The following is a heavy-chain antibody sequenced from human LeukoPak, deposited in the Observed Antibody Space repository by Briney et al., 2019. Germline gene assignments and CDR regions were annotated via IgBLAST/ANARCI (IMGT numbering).Heavy chain of an antibody. J-gene: IGHJ6*03. V-gene: IGHV3-23*01. D-gene: IGHD1-26*01. Sequence: GSLRLSCAASGFTFSTYAMSWVRQAAGKGLEWVSLISGSGGGTYYADSVKGRFTISRDNSKDTLYLQLNSLRVEDTAVYYCAKNRGAGSHYYYHMNVWGKGTTVTVSS. CDR3: AKNRGAGSHYYYHMNV. CDR2: ISGSGGGT. CDR1: GFTFSTYA.